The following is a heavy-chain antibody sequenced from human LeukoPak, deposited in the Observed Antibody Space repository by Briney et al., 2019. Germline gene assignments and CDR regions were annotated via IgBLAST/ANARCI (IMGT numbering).Heavy chain of an antibody. V-gene: IGHV4-39*01. Sequence: SETLSLTCTVSGGSISSSSYYWGWIRQPPGKGLEWIGSIYYSGSTYYNPSLKSRVTISVDTSKNQFSLKLSSVTAADTAVYYCARRPALYYYDSSGYFDYWGQGTLVTVSP. J-gene: IGHJ4*02. CDR1: GGSISSSSYY. CDR3: ARRPALYYYDSSGYFDY. CDR2: IYYSGST. D-gene: IGHD3-22*01.